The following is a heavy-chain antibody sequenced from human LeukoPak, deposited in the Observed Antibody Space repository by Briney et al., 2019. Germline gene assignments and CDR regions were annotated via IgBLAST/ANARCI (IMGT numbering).Heavy chain of an antibody. CDR1: GGSIRSGNYY. CDR3: ARGRVSSSTWHSTYYYYFYMDV. V-gene: IGHV4-61*02. CDR2: INTRGST. J-gene: IGHJ6*03. Sequence: SETLSLTCTVSGGSIRSGNYYWSWIRQPAGKGLEWIGRINTRGSTNYNPSLNSRVTISRDTSKNHFSLQLSSVTAADTAVYFCARGRVSSSTWHSTYYYYFYMDVWGKGTTVTVSS. D-gene: IGHD4-11*01.